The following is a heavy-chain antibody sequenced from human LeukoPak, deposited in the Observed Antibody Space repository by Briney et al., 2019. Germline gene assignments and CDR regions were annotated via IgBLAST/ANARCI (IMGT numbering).Heavy chain of an antibody. CDR2: ISSSSSYI. CDR3: ARDRGPTYYYDSSGYTDAFDI. Sequence: GGSLRLSCAASGFTFSSYSMSWVRQAPGKGLEWVSSISSSSSYIYYADSVKGRFTISRDNAKNSLYLQMNSLRAEDTAVYYCARDRGPTYYYDSSGYTDAFDIWGQGTMVTVSS. V-gene: IGHV3-21*01. D-gene: IGHD3-22*01. CDR1: GFTFSSYS. J-gene: IGHJ3*02.